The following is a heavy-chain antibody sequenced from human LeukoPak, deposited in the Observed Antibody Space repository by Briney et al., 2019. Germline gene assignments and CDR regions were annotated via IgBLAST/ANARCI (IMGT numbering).Heavy chain of an antibody. J-gene: IGHJ4*02. Sequence: GESLKISCKGSGYSFTSYWIGWVRQMPGKGLEWMGLIYPGDSNTRYSPSFQGQVTISADKSISTAYLQWSSLKASDTAMYYCARPGYCTSTTCPLDYWGQGTLVTVSS. CDR1: GYSFTSYW. CDR2: IYPGDSNT. D-gene: IGHD2-2*01. CDR3: ARPGYCTSTTCPLDY. V-gene: IGHV5-51*01.